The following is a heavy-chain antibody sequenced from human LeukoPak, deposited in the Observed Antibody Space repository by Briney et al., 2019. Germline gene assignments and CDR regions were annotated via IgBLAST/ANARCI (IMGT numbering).Heavy chain of an antibody. D-gene: IGHD6-13*01. CDR3: ARGPIAAASTGNRNEDY. Sequence: QTGGSLRLSCAASGFTFSNYGMHWVRQAPGKGLEWVALIWYDGTKEYYADSVEGRFTISRDNSEDTMYLQMNNLRAEDTAVYYCARGPIAAASTGNRNEDYWGQGTLVTVSS. CDR2: IWYDGTKE. J-gene: IGHJ4*02. V-gene: IGHV3-33*01. CDR1: GFTFSNYG.